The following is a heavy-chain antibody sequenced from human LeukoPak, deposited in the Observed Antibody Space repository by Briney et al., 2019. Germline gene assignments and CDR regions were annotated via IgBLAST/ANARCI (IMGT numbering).Heavy chain of an antibody. Sequence: SETLSLTCAVYGGSFSGYYWSWIRQPPGKGLEWIGEINHSGSTNYNPSLKSRVTISVDTSKNQFSLKLSSVIAADTAVYYCAREEDYSNSGYWYFDLWGRGTLVTVSS. D-gene: IGHD4-11*01. CDR1: GGSFSGYY. CDR3: AREEDYSNSGYWYFDL. V-gene: IGHV4-34*01. CDR2: INHSGST. J-gene: IGHJ2*01.